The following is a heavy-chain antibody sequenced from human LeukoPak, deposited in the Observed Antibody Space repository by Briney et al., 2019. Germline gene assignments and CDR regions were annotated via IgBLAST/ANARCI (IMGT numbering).Heavy chain of an antibody. CDR1: GGSISSYC. J-gene: IGHJ4*02. Sequence: SETLSLTCTVSGGSISSYCWSWIRQPPGKGLEWIGYIYYSGSTNYNPSLKSRVTISVDASKNQFSLKLSSVTAADTAVYYCASGVVVAADVFDYWGQGTLVTVSS. CDR3: ASGVVVAADVFDY. V-gene: IGHV4-59*01. CDR2: IYYSGST. D-gene: IGHD2-15*01.